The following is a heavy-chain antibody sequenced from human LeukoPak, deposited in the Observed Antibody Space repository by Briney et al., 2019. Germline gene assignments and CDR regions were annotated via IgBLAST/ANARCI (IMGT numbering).Heavy chain of an antibody. V-gene: IGHV4-31*03. D-gene: IGHD6-13*01. CDR2: IYYSGST. CDR1: GGSISSGGYY. Sequence: PSQTLSLTCTVSGGSISSGGYYWSWIRQRPGKGLEWIGYIYYSGSTYYNPSLKSRVTISVDTSKNQFSLKLSSVTAADTAVYYCARGFASSSSAYWGQGTLVTVSS. J-gene: IGHJ4*02. CDR3: ARGFASSSSAY.